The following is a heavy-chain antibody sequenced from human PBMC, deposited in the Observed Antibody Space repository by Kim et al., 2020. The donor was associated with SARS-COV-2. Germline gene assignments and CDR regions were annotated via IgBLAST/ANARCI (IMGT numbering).Heavy chain of an antibody. V-gene: IGHV3-21*01. CDR3: ARDGYNRGFYY. CDR2: ISSSSSYI. CDR1: GFTFSSYS. J-gene: IGHJ4*02. Sequence: GGSLRLSCAASGFTFSSYSMNWVRQAPGKGLEWVSSISSSSSYIYYADSVKGRFTISRDNAKSSLYLQMNSMRAEDSAVYYCARDGYNRGFYYWGQGTLVTFSS. D-gene: IGHD5-12*01.